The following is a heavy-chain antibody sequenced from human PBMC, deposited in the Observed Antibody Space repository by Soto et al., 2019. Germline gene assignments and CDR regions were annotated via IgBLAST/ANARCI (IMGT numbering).Heavy chain of an antibody. Sequence: QVQLQESGPGLVKPSETLSLTCTVSGGSVSSGTYYWSWIRQPPGKGLEWIGYIYYRGSTKYNPSPERRVTISVDPSKNQVPLKLSSVTTADTAVYYCARDEGAPFDYWGQGTLVTVSS. CDR3: ARDEGAPFDY. CDR1: GGSVSSGTYY. V-gene: IGHV4-61*01. D-gene: IGHD1-26*01. CDR2: IYYRGST. J-gene: IGHJ4*02.